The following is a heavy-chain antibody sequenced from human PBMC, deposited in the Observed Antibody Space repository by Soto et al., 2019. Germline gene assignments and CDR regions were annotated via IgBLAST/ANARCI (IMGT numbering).Heavy chain of an antibody. CDR2: INHNRGVT. CDR3: SRDPGGVGDITTTTLGYYYYSDGMDI. D-gene: IGHD1-20*01. CDR1: GYTFTGYY. Sequence: ASVKVSCKASGYTFTGYYMHWVRQAPGQGLEWMGWINHNRGVTNYAQKLQSLYIMSRDTSLSTVYMELSRLISDDTAVYYLSRDPGGVGDITTTTLGYYYYSDGMDICGQATTLTVS. V-gene: IGHV1-2*04. J-gene: IGHJ6*02.